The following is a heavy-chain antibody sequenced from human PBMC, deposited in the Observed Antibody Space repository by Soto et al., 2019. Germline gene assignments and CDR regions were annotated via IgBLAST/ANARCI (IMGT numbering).Heavy chain of an antibody. Sequence: SETLSLTCAVSGGSISSSNWWSWVRQPPGKGLEWIGEIYHSGSTNYNPSLKSRVTISVDKSKNQFSLKLSSVTAADTAVYYCARGYYYVSGSDYSEIYSYSGMDVWGKGTRVTVSS. J-gene: IGHJ6*04. D-gene: IGHD3-10*01. V-gene: IGHV4-4*02. CDR1: GGSISSSNW. CDR2: IYHSGST. CDR3: ARGYYYVSGSDYSEIYSYSGMDV.